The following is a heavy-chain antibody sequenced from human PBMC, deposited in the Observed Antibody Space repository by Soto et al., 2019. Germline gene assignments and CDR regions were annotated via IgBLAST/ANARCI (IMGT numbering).Heavy chain of an antibody. J-gene: IGHJ4*02. CDR1: GFTFDDYA. Sequence: GGSLRLSCAASGFTFDDYAMHWVRQAPGKGLEWVSGISWNSGSIGYADSVKGRFTISRDNAKNSLYLQMNSLRAEDTALYYCAKDIFGGGGYGLSLDYWGQGTLVTVSS. CDR3: AKDIFGGGGYGLSLDY. CDR2: ISWNSGSI. D-gene: IGHD3-3*01. V-gene: IGHV3-9*01.